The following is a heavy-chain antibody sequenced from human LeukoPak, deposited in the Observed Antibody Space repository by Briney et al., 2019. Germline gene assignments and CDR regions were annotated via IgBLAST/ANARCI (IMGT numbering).Heavy chain of an antibody. CDR2: IYYSGST. CDR3: ARLLDDGYYFDY. J-gene: IGHJ4*02. V-gene: IGHV4-39*01. Sequence: SETLSLTCTVSGGSISSSSYYWGWIRQPPGKGLEWIGSIYYSGSTYYNPSLKSRVTISVDTSKNQFSLKLSSVTAGDTAVYYCARLLDDGYYFDYWGQGTLVTVSS. D-gene: IGHD3-3*01. CDR1: GGSISSSSYY.